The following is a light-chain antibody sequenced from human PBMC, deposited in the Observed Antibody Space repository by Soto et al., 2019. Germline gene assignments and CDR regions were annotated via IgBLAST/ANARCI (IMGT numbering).Light chain of an antibody. Sequence: EIVLTQSPATLSSFPGDRVTLSCRASQYINTRLAWYQHRPGQAPRLLIYQTSLRAAGIPARFSASWSGTDVTLTISDVQPEDVARYYCHQRQSWPRTFGQGTKWIS. V-gene: IGKV3-11*01. CDR3: HQRQSWPRT. J-gene: IGKJ1*01. CDR1: QYINTR. CDR2: QTS.